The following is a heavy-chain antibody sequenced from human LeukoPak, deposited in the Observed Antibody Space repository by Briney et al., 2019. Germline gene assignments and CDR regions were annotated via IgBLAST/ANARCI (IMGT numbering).Heavy chain of an antibody. CDR1: GFTFSSYG. CDR3: ARDPGDQGYFDY. CDR2: IWYDGSNK. D-gene: IGHD7-27*01. V-gene: IGHV3-33*01. Sequence: GGSLRLSCAASGFTFSSYGMHWARQAPGKGLEWVAVIWYDGSNKYYADSVKGRFTISRDNSKNTLYLQMNSLRAEDTAVYYCARDPGDQGYFDYWGQGTLVTVSS. J-gene: IGHJ4*02.